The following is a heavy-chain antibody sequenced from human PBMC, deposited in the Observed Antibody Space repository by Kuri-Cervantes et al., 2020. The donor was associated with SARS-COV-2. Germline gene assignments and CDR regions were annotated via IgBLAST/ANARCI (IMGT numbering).Heavy chain of an antibody. Sequence: GESLKISCAASGFTLSSYGMHWVRQAPGKGLEWVAVIWYDGSNKYYADSVKGRFTISRDNSKNTLYLQMNSLRAEDTAVYYCARGGPQFTMIVVALSSEYFDYWGQGTLVTVSS. J-gene: IGHJ4*02. CDR2: IWYDGSNK. CDR1: GFTLSSYG. CDR3: ARGGPQFTMIVVALSSEYFDY. V-gene: IGHV3-33*08. D-gene: IGHD3-22*01.